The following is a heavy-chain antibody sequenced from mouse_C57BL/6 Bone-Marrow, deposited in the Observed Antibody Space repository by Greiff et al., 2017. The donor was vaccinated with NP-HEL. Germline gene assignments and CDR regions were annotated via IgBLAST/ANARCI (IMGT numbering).Heavy chain of an antibody. CDR1: GYTFTSYW. D-gene: IGHD1-1*01. CDR2: IDPSDSYT. J-gene: IGHJ3*01. V-gene: IGHV1-59*01. CDR3: ARGEYYGSSPWFAY. Sequence: VQLQQPGAELVRPGTSVKLSCKASGYTFTSYWMHWVKQRPGQGLEWIGVIDPSDSYTNYNQKFKGKATLTVDTSSRTAYMQLSSLTSEDSAVYYCARGEYYGSSPWFAYWGQGTLVTVSA.